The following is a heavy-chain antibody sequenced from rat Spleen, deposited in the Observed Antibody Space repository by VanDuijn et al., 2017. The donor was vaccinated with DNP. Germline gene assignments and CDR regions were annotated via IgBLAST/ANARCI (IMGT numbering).Heavy chain of an antibody. CDR2: ITTGGGYT. J-gene: IGHJ2*01. V-gene: IGHV5S11*01. CDR1: GFSFSYYY. CDR3: ARPDS. Sequence: EVQLVESGGGLVQPGRSLKLSCAASGFSFSYYYMAWVRQAPTKGLEWVASITTGGGYTYYRDSVKGRFTISRDNAKNTLYLQMDSLRSEETATYYCARPDSWGQGVMVTVSS.